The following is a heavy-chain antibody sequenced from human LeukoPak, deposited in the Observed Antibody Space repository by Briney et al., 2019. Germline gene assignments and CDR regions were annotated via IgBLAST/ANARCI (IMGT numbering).Heavy chain of an antibody. CDR3: ARGPSIAKYFQH. V-gene: IGHV3-53*01. D-gene: IGHD6-6*01. CDR2: IYSGGST. Sequence: QPSETLSLTCAVYGGSFSGYYWSWIRQPPGKGLEWVSVIYSGGSTYYADSVKGRFTISRDNSKNTLYLQMNSLRAEDTAVYYCARGPSIAKYFQHWGQGTLVTVSS. CDR1: GGSFSGYY. J-gene: IGHJ1*01.